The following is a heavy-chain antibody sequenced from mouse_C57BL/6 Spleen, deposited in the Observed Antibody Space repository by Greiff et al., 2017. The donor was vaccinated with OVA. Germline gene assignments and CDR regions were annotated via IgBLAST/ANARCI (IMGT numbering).Heavy chain of an antibody. V-gene: IGHV5-9-1*02. CDR2: ISSGGDYI. CDR1: GFTFSSYA. Sequence: DVMLVESGEGLVKPGGSLKLSCAASGFTFSSYAMSWVRQTPEKRLEWVAYISSGGDYIYYADTVKGRFTISRENARNTLYLLMSSLKSVDTAIYYCTRDVGGMDYWGQGTSVTVSS. CDR3: TRDVGGMDY. J-gene: IGHJ4*01.